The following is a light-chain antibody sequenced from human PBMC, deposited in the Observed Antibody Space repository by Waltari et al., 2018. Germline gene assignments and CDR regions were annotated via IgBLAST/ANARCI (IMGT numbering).Light chain of an antibody. CDR1: ALATQF. J-gene: IGLJ2*01. CDR3: QSGDDGGGSPYVL. CDR2: KES. Sequence: SYELRQPPSVSVSPGQTARITCSGAALATQFGYWYPQKPGQAPVMVIYKESERPSGIPERFSGSSSGTTVTLTIIGVQAEDEADYYCQSGDDGGGSPYVLFGGGTKVTVL. V-gene: IGLV3-25*03.